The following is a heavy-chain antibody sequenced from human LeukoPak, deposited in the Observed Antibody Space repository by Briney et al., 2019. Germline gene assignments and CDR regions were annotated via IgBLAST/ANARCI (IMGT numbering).Heavy chain of an antibody. Sequence: SGPALVNPTQTLTLTCTFSGFSLTTTGMRVSWIRQPPGKALEWLARIDWDDDKFYSTSLKTRLTISKDTSKNQVVLTMTNTDPVDTATYYCARLQGATIGVKWFDPWGQGTLVTVSS. D-gene: IGHD5-24*01. CDR3: ARLQGATIGVKWFDP. J-gene: IGHJ5*02. V-gene: IGHV2-70*04. CDR1: GFSLTTTGMR. CDR2: IDWDDDK.